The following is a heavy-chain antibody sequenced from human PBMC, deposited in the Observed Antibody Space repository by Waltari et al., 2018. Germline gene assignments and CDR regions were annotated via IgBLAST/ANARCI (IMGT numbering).Heavy chain of an antibody. CDR2: FEPEDGET. D-gene: IGHD3-16*02. CDR1: GYTLTELS. Sequence: QVQLVQSGAEVKKPGASVKVSCKVSGYTLTELSMHWVRQAPGKGLEWMGGFEPEDGETSYAQKFQGRVTMTEDTSTDTAYMELSSLRSEDTAVYYCATSNVGRLRLGELSSDDAFDIWGQGTMVTVSS. V-gene: IGHV1-24*01. J-gene: IGHJ3*02. CDR3: ATSNVGRLRLGELSSDDAFDI.